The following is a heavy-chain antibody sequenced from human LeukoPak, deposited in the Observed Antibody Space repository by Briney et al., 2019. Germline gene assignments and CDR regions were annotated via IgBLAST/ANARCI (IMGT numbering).Heavy chain of an antibody. CDR1: GGSFSNYY. CDR2: IFHSGAT. CDR3: VGGAVLVTMMYAQLDY. Sequence: SETLSLTCGVYGGSFSNYYWTWIRQSPGKGLEWIGEIFHSGATNYNPSLKSRISMSVDTSKSQFSLKLSSVTAADTAVYYCVGGAVLVTMMYAQLDYWGQGTLVTVSS. D-gene: IGHD3-3*02. J-gene: IGHJ4*02. V-gene: IGHV4-34*01.